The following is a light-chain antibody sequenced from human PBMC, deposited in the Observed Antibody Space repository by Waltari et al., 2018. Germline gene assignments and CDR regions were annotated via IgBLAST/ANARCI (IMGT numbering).Light chain of an antibody. V-gene: IGKV3-20*01. CDR3: QHYVRLPAT. J-gene: IGKJ1*01. CDR1: QSVSRT. Sequence: EIVLTQSPGTLSLSPGERATLSCRASQSVSRTLAWYQQKPGQAPRLLIYGASTRAAGIPERFSGGGSGTDFSLTISRLGPEDFALYYCQHYVRLPATFGQGTKVEIK. CDR2: GAS.